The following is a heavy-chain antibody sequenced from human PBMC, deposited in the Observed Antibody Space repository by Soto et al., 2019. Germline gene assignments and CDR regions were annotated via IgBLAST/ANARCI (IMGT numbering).Heavy chain of an antibody. Sequence: EVQLLESGGGLVQPGGSLRLSCAASGFTFSSYAMSWVRQAPGKGLEWVSSLTNSGGTTNYADSVKGRFTISRDNSKNTLYLQMNSLRAEDTAVSYCAKEVAGTDYFDYWGQGTLVTVSS. CDR1: GFTFSSYA. CDR2: LTNSGGTT. V-gene: IGHV3-23*01. J-gene: IGHJ4*02. D-gene: IGHD6-19*01. CDR3: AKEVAGTDYFDY.